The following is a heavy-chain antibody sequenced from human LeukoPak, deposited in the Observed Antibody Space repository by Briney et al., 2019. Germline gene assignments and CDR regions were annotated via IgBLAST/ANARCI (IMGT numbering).Heavy chain of an antibody. CDR2: IHLYGTT. V-gene: IGHV4-4*02. J-gene: IGHJ6*02. CDR3: ARQKWEQQGRDYYFNGLDV. CDR1: GGSISSSKW. D-gene: IGHD1/OR15-1a*01. Sequence: SETLSLTCTVSGGSISSSKWWSWVRQSPVKGLEWIGEIHLYGTTNYNPSFTSRVTMSVDRSRNQFSLKLTSVTAADTAVYYCARQKWEQQGRDYYFNGLDVWGPGTTVIVSS.